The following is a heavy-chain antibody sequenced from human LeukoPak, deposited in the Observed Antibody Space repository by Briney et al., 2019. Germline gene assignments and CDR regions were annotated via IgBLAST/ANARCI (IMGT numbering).Heavy chain of an antibody. CDR2: IKQDGSVE. V-gene: IGHV3-7*05. D-gene: IGHD6-6*01. J-gene: IGHJ4*02. CDR3: ARIGYSSSSFDF. CDR1: GFTFSSYW. Sequence: GGSLRLSCAASGFTFSSYWMSWVRQAPGKGLEWVANIKQDGSVEYYVVSVKGRFTISRDNAKESLYLQVNSLRAEDTAVYYCARIGYSSSSFDFWGQGTLVTVSS.